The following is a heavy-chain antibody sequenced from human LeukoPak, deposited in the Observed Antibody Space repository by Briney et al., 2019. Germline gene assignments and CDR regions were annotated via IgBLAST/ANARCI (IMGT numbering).Heavy chain of an antibody. CDR2: FDPEDGET. Sequence: ASVKVSCKASGNTLTELSMHWVRQAPGKGLEWMGGFDPEDGETIYAQKFQGRVTMTEDTSTDTAYMELSSLRSEDTAVYYCATDHPSSTSYYYFDYWGQGTLVTVSS. V-gene: IGHV1-24*01. CDR1: GNTLTELS. J-gene: IGHJ4*02. CDR3: ATDHPSSTSYYYFDY. D-gene: IGHD2-2*01.